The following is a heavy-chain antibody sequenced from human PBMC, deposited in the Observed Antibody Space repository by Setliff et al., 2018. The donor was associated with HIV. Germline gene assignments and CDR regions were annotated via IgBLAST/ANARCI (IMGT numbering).Heavy chain of an antibody. CDR2: MNPNSGNT. CDR3: ARDGWRHVLHGNYYYYFMDV. D-gene: IGHD2-8*01. Sequence: ASVKVSCKASGYTFTSYGINWVRQATGQGLEWMGWMNPNSGNTGFAQKFQGRVTMTRNTSISTAYMELRSLRSDDTAVYYCARDGWRHVLHGNYYYYFMDVWGKGTTVTSP. V-gene: IGHV1-8*02. J-gene: IGHJ6*03. CDR1: GYTFTSYG.